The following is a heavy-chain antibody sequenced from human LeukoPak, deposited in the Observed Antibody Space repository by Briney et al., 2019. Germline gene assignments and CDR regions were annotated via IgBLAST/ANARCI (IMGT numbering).Heavy chain of an antibody. Sequence: ASVKVSCKASGYTFTGYYMHWVRQAPGQGLEWMGWINPNSGGTNYAQKFQGRGTMTRDTSISTAYMELSRLRSDDTAGYYCSRDLSLWAFDIWGQGTMVTVSS. V-gene: IGHV1-2*02. J-gene: IGHJ3*02. CDR2: INPNSGGT. CDR3: SRDLSLWAFDI. CDR1: GYTFTGYY. D-gene: IGHD2-21*01.